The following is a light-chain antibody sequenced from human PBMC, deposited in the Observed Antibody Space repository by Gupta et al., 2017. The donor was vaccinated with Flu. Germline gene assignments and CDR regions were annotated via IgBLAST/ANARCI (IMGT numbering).Light chain of an antibody. Sequence: EVVLTQSPDFQSVTTKEKVTITCRASQSIGSSLHWYQQKAYQTPKLLIKYASKDCLGVPSRFRGSGSGTDFTLTINSRVAEDAVKYYCHRSSSSGWTFGQGTKVEIK. CDR3: HRSSSSGWT. CDR2: YAS. J-gene: IGKJ1*01. CDR1: QSIGSS. V-gene: IGKV6-21*01.